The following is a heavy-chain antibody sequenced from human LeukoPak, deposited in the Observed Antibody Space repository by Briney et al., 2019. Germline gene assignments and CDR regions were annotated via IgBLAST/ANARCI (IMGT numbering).Heavy chain of an antibody. J-gene: IGHJ4*02. CDR1: GGSISGYY. CDR2: ISYSGST. D-gene: IGHD6-13*01. Sequence: SETLSLTCTVSGGSISGYYWSWIWQPPGKGLEWIGYISYSGSTNYNPSLKSRVTILVDTSKNQFSLKLSSVTAADTAVYYCARPRPGSWSRIDYWGQGTLVTVSS. V-gene: IGHV4-59*08. CDR3: ARPRPGSWSRIDY.